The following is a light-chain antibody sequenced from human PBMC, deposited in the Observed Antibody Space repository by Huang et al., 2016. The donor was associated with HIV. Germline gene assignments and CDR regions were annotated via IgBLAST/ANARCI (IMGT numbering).Light chain of an antibody. J-gene: IGKJ1*01. V-gene: IGKV1-8*01. CDR1: QDINTY. CDR3: QQYYSFPLT. Sequence: AIRITQSPSSLSASTGDKVSITCRASQDINTYLAWYQQKPGKPPSLLIYATSTLQSGVPSRLSGSGSGTDFTLTITHRQSEDFATYYCQQYYSFPLTFGQGSQVEV. CDR2: ATS.